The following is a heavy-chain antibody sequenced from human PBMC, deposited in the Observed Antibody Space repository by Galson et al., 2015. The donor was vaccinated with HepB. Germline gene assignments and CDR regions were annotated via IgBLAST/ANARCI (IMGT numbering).Heavy chain of an antibody. V-gene: IGHV1-46*04. J-gene: IGHJ3*02. CDR3: ARGYCSGGSCHHTDAFDI. CDR1: GYTFTSYY. Sequence: SVKVSCKASGYTFTSYYMHWVRQAPGQGLEWMGIINPSGGSTSYAQKLQGRVTMTRDTSTSTVYMELSSLRSEDTPVYYCARGYCSGGSCHHTDAFDIWGQGTMVTVSS. CDR2: INPSGGST. D-gene: IGHD2-15*01.